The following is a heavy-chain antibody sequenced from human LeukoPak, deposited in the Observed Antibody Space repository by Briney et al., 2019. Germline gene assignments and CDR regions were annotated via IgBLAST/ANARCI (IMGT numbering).Heavy chain of an antibody. CDR3: ARWVSSAWYYDY. V-gene: IGHV4-59*08. J-gene: IGHJ4*02. CDR2: IYYSGST. Sequence: PSETLSLTCTVSGGSISGYYWSWIRQPPGKGLEWIAYIYYSGSTNYSPSLKSRVTISVDTSKNQISLRLSSVTAADTAVYYCARWVSSAWYYDYWGQGTLVTVSS. D-gene: IGHD6-19*01. CDR1: GGSISGYY.